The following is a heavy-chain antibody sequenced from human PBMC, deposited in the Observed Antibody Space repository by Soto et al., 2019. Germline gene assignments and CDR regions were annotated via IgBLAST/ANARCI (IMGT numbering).Heavy chain of an antibody. D-gene: IGHD6-13*01. Sequence: GASVKVSCKASGGTFSSYAISWVRQAPGQGLEWMGWINAGNGNTKYSQKFQGRVTITRDTSASTAYMELSSLRSEDTAVYYCARVRGIADNWFDPWGQGTLVTVSS. CDR1: GGTFSSYA. J-gene: IGHJ5*02. CDR3: ARVRGIADNWFDP. V-gene: IGHV1-3*01. CDR2: INAGNGNT.